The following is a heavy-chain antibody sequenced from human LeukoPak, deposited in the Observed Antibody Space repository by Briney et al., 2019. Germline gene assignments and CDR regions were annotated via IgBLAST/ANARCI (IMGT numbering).Heavy chain of an antibody. CDR1: GFTFDDYA. CDR3: AREVRSSGWSFDY. Sequence: GGSLRLSCAASGFTFDDYAMHWVRQAPGKGLEWVSGISWNSGSIGYADSVKGRFTISRDNSKNTLYLQMNSLRAEDTAVYYCAREVRSSGWSFDYWGQGTLVTVSS. V-gene: IGHV3-9*01. CDR2: ISWNSGSI. J-gene: IGHJ4*02. D-gene: IGHD6-19*01.